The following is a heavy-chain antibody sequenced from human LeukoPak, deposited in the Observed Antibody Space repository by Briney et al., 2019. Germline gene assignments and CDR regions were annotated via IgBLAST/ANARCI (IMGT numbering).Heavy chain of an antibody. D-gene: IGHD6-19*01. J-gene: IGHJ4*02. CDR3: ASLPWGYSSAWGGFDY. CDR2: ISGDGTRT. V-gene: IGHV3-23*01. CDR1: GFTSRVHD. Sequence: GGSLRLSCTASGFTSRVHDMSWVRQAPGMGLEWVSAISGDGTRTYYADSVKGRFTISRDNSKSTLDLEMNSLRADDTAVYYCASLPWGYSSAWGGFDYWGQGTLVTVSS.